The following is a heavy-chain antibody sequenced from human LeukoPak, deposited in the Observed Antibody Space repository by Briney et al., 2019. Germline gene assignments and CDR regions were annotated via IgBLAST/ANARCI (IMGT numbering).Heavy chain of an antibody. CDR1: GGSISSSSYY. CDR3: AREIAARQPDY. V-gene: IGHV4-39*07. Sequence: SETLSLTCTVSGGSISSSSYYWGWIRQPPGKGLEWIGSIYYSGSTYYNPSLKSRVTISVDTSKNQFSLKLSSVTAADTAVYYCAREIAARQPDYWGQGTLVTVSS. J-gene: IGHJ4*02. CDR2: IYYSGST. D-gene: IGHD6-6*01.